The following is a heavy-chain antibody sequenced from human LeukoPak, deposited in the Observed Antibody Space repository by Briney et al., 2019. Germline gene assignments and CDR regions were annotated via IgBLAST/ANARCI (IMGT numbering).Heavy chain of an antibody. V-gene: IGHV1-69*13. Sequence: ASVKVSCKASGGTFSSYAISWVRQAPGQGLEWMGGIIPIFGTANYAQKFQGRVTITADESTSTAYMELSSLRSEDTAVYYCDIAAAGTDYFDYWGQGTLVTVSS. CDR1: GGTFSSYA. J-gene: IGHJ4*02. CDR3: DIAAAGTDYFDY. CDR2: IIPIFGTA. D-gene: IGHD6-13*01.